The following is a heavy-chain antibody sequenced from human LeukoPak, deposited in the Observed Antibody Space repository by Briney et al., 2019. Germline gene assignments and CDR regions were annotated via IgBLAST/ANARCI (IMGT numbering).Heavy chain of an antibody. CDR2: ISYDGSNK. J-gene: IGHJ6*02. CDR3: AKDKRPYYYDSSGPGRYGMDV. V-gene: IGHV3-30*18. Sequence: GGSLRLSCAASGFTFSSYGMHWVRQAPGKGLELVAVISYDGSNKYYADSVKGRFTISRDNSKNTLYLQMNSLRAEDTAVYYCAKDKRPYYYDSSGPGRYGMDVWGQGTTVTVSS. CDR1: GFTFSSYG. D-gene: IGHD3-22*01.